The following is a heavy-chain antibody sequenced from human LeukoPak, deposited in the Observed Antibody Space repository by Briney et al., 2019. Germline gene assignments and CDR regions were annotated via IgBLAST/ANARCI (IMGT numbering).Heavy chain of an antibody. CDR3: AREKGNCSSTSCYSNWFDP. Sequence: ASVKVSCKASGGTFSSYAISWVRQAPGQGLEWMGGIIPIFGKANYAQTFQGRVTITTDESTSTAYMELSSLRSEDTAVYYCAREKGNCSSTSCYSNWFDPWGQGTLVTVSS. CDR2: IIPIFGKA. D-gene: IGHD2-2*01. J-gene: IGHJ5*02. V-gene: IGHV1-69*05. CDR1: GGTFSSYA.